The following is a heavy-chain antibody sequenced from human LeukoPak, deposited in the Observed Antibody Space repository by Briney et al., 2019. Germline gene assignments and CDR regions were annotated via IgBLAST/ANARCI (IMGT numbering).Heavy chain of an antibody. CDR3: ARVRDYVWGSYRYPQGQLDY. J-gene: IGHJ4*02. Sequence: GSLRLSCAASGFTFSSYAMSWIRQPPGKGLEWIGEINHSGSTNYNPSLKSRVTISVDTSKNQFSLKLSSVTAADTAVYYCARVRDYVWGSYRYPQGQLDYWGQGTLVTVSS. V-gene: IGHV4-34*01. D-gene: IGHD3-16*02. CDR2: INHSGST. CDR1: GFTFSSYA.